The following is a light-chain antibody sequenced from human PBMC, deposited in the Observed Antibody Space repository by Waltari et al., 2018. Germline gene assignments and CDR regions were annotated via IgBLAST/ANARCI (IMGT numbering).Light chain of an antibody. CDR2: GAS. CDR1: QNINTN. J-gene: IGKJ1*01. Sequence: VVMTQSPGTLSVSPGEGATLSCRASQNINTNLAWYQQNPGQPPRLLIYGASTRASFIQAMFSGSAAGTEFTLTISSLQSEDFAVYYCQQYNTWPTFGQGTKVEIK. V-gene: IGKV3-15*01. CDR3: QQYNTWPT.